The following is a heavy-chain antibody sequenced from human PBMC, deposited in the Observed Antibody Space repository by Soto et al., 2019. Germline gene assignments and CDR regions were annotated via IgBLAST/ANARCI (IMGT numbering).Heavy chain of an antibody. CDR1: GFTFSRYW. D-gene: IGHD3-9*01. CDR2: IDNTGTII. CDR3: ARDQTVTGPTTFHD. V-gene: IGHV3-74*01. Sequence: EVQLVESGGGLVQPGGSLRLSCAASGFTFSRYWMHWVRQTPGKGLVWVSRIDNTGTIITYADSVKGRFTIFRDNAKNRLYLHVNSLRVEDTAVYYCARDQTVTGPTTFHDCGQGTLVTVSS. J-gene: IGHJ4*02.